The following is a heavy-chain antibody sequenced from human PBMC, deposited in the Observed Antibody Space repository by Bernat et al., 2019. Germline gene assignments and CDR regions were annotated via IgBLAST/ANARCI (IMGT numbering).Heavy chain of an antibody. J-gene: IGHJ4*02. D-gene: IGHD6-13*01. CDR3: ARESSSWPVGALDY. V-gene: IGHV3-30*01. CDR2: ISYDGSNK. CDR1: GFTFSSYA. Sequence: QVQLVESGGGVVQPGRSLRLSCAASGFTFSSYAMHWVRQAPGKGLEWVAVISYDGSNKYYADSVKGRFTISRDNSKNTLYLQMNSLRAEDTAVYYCARESSSWPVGALDYWGQGTLVTVSS.